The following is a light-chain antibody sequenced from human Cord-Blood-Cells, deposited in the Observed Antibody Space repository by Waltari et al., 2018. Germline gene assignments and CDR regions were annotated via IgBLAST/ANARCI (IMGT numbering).Light chain of an antibody. CDR3: QQYGSSPPLT. CDR1: QSVSSSY. V-gene: IGKV3-20*01. CDR2: GAS. J-gene: IGKJ4*01. Sequence: EIVLSQSPGTLSLSPGERATLSCRASQSVSSSYLAWYQQEPGQAPRLLIYGASSRATGIPDRFSGSGSGTDLTLTISRREPEDFAVYYCQQYGSSPPLTFGGGTKVEIK.